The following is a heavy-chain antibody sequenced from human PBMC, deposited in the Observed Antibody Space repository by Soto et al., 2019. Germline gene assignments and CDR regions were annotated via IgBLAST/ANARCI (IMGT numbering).Heavy chain of an antibody. D-gene: IGHD3-16*02. V-gene: IGHV1-69*12. CDR1: GGTFSSYA. CDR2: IIPIFGTA. J-gene: IGHJ4*02. Sequence: QVQLVQSGAEVKKPGSSVKVSCKASGGTFSSYAISWVRQAPGQGLEWMGGIIPIFGTANYAQKFQGRVTITADEATSTAYMELSSLRSEDTAVYYCARPMDYVWGSYRGRQFDYWGQGTLVTVSS. CDR3: ARPMDYVWGSYRGRQFDY.